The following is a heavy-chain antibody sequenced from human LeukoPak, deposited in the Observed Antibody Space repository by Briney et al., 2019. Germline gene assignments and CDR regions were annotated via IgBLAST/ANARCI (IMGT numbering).Heavy chain of an antibody. D-gene: IGHD4-11*01. Sequence: SETLSLTCSVSGGSISSGGYYWSWIRQHPGKGLEWIGYIYYSGSTYYNPSLKSRVTISVDTSKNQFSLKLSSVTAADTAVYYCARERRLYSNPPYGMDVWGQGTTVTVSS. V-gene: IGHV4-31*03. J-gene: IGHJ6*02. CDR2: IYYSGST. CDR3: ARERRLYSNPPYGMDV. CDR1: GGSISSGGYY.